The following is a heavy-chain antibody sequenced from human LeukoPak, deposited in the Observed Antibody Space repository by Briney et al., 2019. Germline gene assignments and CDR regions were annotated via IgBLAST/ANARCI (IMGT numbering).Heavy chain of an antibody. J-gene: IGHJ3*02. CDR3: ATRGEEVLLDKAAFHI. D-gene: IGHD3-10*01. V-gene: IGHV1-2*06. CDR2: INPNSGGT. CDR1: GYTFTGYY. Sequence: GASVKVSCKASGYTFTGYYLNWVRQAPGQGPEWMGRINPNSGGTHYAQKFQGRVTMTRDTSISTAYMDLSRLRSDDTAVYYCATRGEEVLLDKAAFHIWGQGTMVTVSS.